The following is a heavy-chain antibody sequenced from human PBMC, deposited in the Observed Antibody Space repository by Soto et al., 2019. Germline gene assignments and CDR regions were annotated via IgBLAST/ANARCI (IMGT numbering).Heavy chain of an antibody. J-gene: IGHJ6*02. CDR3: ASRYSGYQYYYYGIDV. Sequence: ASVKVSCKASGYTLTSYAMHWVRQAPGQRLEWMGWINAGNGNTKYSQKFQGRVTITRDTSASTAYMELSSLRSEDTAVYYCASRYSGYQYYYYGIDVWGQGTTVTVSS. CDR2: INAGNGNT. V-gene: IGHV1-3*01. CDR1: GYTLTSYA. D-gene: IGHD5-12*01.